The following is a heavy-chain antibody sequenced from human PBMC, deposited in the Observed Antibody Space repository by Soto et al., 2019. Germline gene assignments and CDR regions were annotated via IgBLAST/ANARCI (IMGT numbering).Heavy chain of an antibody. CDR1: GFTFSSYG. J-gene: IGHJ4*02. CDR3: AREPPDIVLMVYARSGYFDY. V-gene: IGHV3-30*03. CDR2: ISYDGSNK. D-gene: IGHD2-8*01. Sequence: GGSLRLSCAASGFTFSSYGMHWVRQAPGKGLEWVAVISYDGSNKYYADSVKGRFTISRDNSKNTLYLQMNSLRAEDTAVYYCAREPPDIVLMVYARSGYFDYWGQGTLVTVSS.